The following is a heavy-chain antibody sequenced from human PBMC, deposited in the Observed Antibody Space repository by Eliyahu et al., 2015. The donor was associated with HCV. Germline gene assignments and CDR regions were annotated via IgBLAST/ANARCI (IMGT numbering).Heavy chain of an antibody. V-gene: IGHV4-39*07. CDR2: IYYSGGT. CDR3: ARAPTYDFWSGLARVHWYFDL. D-gene: IGHD3-3*01. Sequence: QLQLQESGPGLVKPSETLSLTCTVSGGSISSSSYYWGWIRQPPGKGLEWIGGIYYSGGTYYNPSLKSRVTISVDTSKNQFSLKLSSVTAADTAVYYCARAPTYDFWSGLARVHWYFDLWGRGTLVTVSS. J-gene: IGHJ2*01. CDR1: GGSISSSSYY.